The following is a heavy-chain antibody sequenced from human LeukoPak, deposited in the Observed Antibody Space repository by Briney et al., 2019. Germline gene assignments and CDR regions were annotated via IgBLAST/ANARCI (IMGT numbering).Heavy chain of an antibody. D-gene: IGHD5-24*01. CDR1: GFTFNNYG. J-gene: IGHJ4*02. CDR3: ARDLGYNYVTLGY. CDR2: ISYDGSNK. V-gene: IGHV3-30*19. Sequence: GGSLRLSCAASGFTFNNYGMHWVRQAPGKGLEWVAVISYDGSNKYYADSVKGRFTISRDNSKNTLYLQMNSLRAEDTAVYYCARDLGYNYVTLGYWGQGTLVTVSS.